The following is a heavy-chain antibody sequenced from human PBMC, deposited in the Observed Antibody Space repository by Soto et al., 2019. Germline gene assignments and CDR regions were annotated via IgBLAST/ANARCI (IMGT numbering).Heavy chain of an antibody. V-gene: IGHV4-39*01. J-gene: IGHJ5*02. CDR3: ARSVFSYDSSGYQVLPWFDP. Sequence: QLQLQESGPGLVKPSETLSLTCTVSGGSISSSSYYWGWIRQPPGKGLEWIGSIYYSGSTYYNPSLKSRVTISVDTSKNQFSLKLSSVTAADPAVYYCARSVFSYDSSGYQVLPWFDPWGQGTLVTVSS. CDR1: GGSISSSSYY. D-gene: IGHD3-22*01. CDR2: IYYSGST.